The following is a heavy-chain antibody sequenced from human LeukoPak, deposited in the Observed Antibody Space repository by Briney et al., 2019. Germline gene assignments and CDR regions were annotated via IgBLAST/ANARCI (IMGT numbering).Heavy chain of an antibody. CDR2: IYYSGST. CDR1: GGSISSYY. J-gene: IGHJ4*02. V-gene: IGHV4-59*01. D-gene: IGHD6-6*01. CDR3: ARELVPYYYFDY. Sequence: SETLSLTCTVSGGSISSYYWSWLRQPPGKGLEWIGYIYYSGSTNYNPSLKSRVTISVDTSKNQFSLKLSSVTAADTAVYYCARELVPYYYFDYWGQGTLVTVSS.